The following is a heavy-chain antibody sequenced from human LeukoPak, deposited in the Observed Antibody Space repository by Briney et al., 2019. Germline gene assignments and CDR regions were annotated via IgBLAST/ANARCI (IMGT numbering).Heavy chain of an antibody. CDR3: AEARGTTQYFHY. J-gene: IGHJ4*02. Sequence: GGSLSLSCAASGFIFSRNNMNWVRQAPGKGLEWVSYISSSGTTIYYADSVKGRFTISRDNAKNSLYLQMNSLRDEDTAVYYCAEARGTTQYFHYWGQGTLVTVSS. CDR1: GFIFSRNN. CDR2: ISSSGTTI. D-gene: IGHD1-7*01. V-gene: IGHV3-48*02.